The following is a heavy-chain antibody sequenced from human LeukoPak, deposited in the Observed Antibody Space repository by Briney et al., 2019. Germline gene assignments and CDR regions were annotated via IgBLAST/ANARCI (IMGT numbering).Heavy chain of an antibody. J-gene: IGHJ4*02. Sequence: WGSLRLSCAASGLTVTNTYMSWVRQAPGKGLEWVSVIYIGGSTYCAESVKGRFTISRDSSENTVYLQMTSLRVEDTAVYYCARCKIGSHFDYWGKGTLVTVSS. V-gene: IGHV3-53*01. CDR1: GLTVTNTY. CDR3: ARCKIGSHFDY. D-gene: IGHD1-26*01. CDR2: IYIGGST.